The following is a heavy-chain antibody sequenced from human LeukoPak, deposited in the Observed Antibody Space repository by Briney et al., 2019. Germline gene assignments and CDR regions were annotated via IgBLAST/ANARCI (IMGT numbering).Heavy chain of an antibody. CDR2: IFYGGDT. CDR3: ARRNYGDYRYWYFDL. J-gene: IGHJ2*01. Sequence: PSETLSLTCTVSSDSISSHYWSWIRQPPGKELEWIGYIFYGGDTSYNPSLKSRSTISLDTSKNQFSLNLTSVTASDTAVYYCARRNYGDYRYWYFDLWGRGTLVTVSS. D-gene: IGHD4-17*01. V-gene: IGHV4-59*08. CDR1: SDSISSHY.